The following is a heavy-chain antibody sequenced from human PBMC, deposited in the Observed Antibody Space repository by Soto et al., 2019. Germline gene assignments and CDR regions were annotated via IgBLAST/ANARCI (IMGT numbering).Heavy chain of an antibody. Sequence: GGSLRLSCTGSGFPYCYYALSWFRQAPGKGLGWVALISNRAYRGTTVYAASVKGRFTISRDDSKSIAYLQMDSLKPEDTGVYYCAANQGTGWYVANWGQGTLVTVSS. J-gene: IGHJ4*02. CDR2: ISNRAYRGTT. D-gene: IGHD6-19*01. CDR1: GFPYCYYA. CDR3: AANQGTGWYVAN. V-gene: IGHV3-49*03.